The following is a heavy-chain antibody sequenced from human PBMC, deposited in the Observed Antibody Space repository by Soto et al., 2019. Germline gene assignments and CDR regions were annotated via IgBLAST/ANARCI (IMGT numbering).Heavy chain of an antibody. CDR1: GGSISSSSYY. D-gene: IGHD6-13*01. CDR2: IYYSGST. V-gene: IGHV4-39*01. Sequence: QLQLQESGPGLVKPSETLSLTCTVSGGSISSSSYYWGWIRQPPGKGLEWIGSIYYSGSTYYNPSLKSRVTISVDTSKNQFSLKLSSVTAADTAVYYCARRDRAAAGILYIDWGQGTLVTVSS. J-gene: IGHJ4*02. CDR3: ARRDRAAAGILYID.